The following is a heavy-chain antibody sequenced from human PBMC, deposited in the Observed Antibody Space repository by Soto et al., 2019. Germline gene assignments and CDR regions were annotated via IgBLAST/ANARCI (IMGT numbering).Heavy chain of an antibody. CDR3: ARDSYTTAGYGMDV. CDR2: ISAYNGNT. D-gene: IGHD3-16*01. V-gene: IGHV1-18*01. J-gene: IGHJ6*02. Sequence: QVQLVQSGAEVKKPGASVKVSCKASDYTFTSYGISWVRQTPGQGLEWMGWISAYNGNTNYAQKLQGRVTTTTDPSTSKAYMELSSLRADDTAVYYCARDSYTTAGYGMDVWGQGTTVTV. CDR1: DYTFTSYG.